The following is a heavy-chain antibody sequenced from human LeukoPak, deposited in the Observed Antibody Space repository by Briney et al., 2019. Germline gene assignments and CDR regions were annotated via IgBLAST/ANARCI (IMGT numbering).Heavy chain of an antibody. V-gene: IGHV1-2*06. CDR1: GYTLTVYY. D-gene: IGHD5-18*01. CDR3: AREGSGYTYGRGSYFDY. J-gene: IGHJ4*01. CDR2: INPNSGDT. Sequence: ASVKVSCKASGYTLTVYYIHWVRQAPGQGLEWMGRINPNSGDTNFAQKFQGRVTMTRDTFISTAYMDLSGLRPDDTAVYYCAREGSGYTYGRGSYFDYWGHGILVTVSS.